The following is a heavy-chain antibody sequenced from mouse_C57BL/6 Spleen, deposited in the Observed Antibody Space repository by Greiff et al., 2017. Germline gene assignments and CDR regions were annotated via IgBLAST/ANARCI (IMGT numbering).Heavy chain of an antibody. D-gene: IGHD3-3*01. CDR3: ARDPGRGAMDY. Sequence: EVHLVESGGGLVKPGGSLKLSCAASGFTFSSYAMSWVRQTPEKRLEWVATISDGGSYTYYPDNVKGRFTISRDNAENNLYLQMSHLKSEDTAMYYCARDPGRGAMDYWGQGTSVTVSS. CDR1: GFTFSSYA. CDR2: ISDGGSYT. V-gene: IGHV5-4*01. J-gene: IGHJ4*01.